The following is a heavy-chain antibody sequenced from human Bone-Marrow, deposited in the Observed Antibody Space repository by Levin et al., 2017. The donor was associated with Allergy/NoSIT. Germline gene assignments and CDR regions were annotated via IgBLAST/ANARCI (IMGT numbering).Heavy chain of an antibody. D-gene: IGHD6-19*01. J-gene: IGHJ6*02. CDR2: IYYSGTT. Sequence: SCTVSGGSISVGNYYWTWIRQPPGKGLEWIGYIYYSGTTYYNPSLKSRLTISVDTSKNRFSLKLSSVTAADTAVYYCARDRAGESYYYGMDVWGQGTTVTVSS. CDR1: GGSISVGNYY. V-gene: IGHV4-30-4*01. CDR3: ARDRAGESYYYGMDV.